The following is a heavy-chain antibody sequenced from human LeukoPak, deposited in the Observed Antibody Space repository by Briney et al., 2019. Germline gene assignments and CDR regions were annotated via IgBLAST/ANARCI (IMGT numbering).Heavy chain of an antibody. CDR2: MSAYNGNT. Sequence: ASVKVSCKASGYTFTSYGISWVRQAPGQGLEWMGWMSAYNGNTNYAQKLQGRVTMTTDTSTSTAYMELRSLRSDDTAVYYCARGAPYDYDFWSGYYKVDWFDPWGQGTLVTVSS. V-gene: IGHV1-18*01. J-gene: IGHJ5*02. CDR1: GYTFTSYG. CDR3: ARGAPYDYDFWSGYYKVDWFDP. D-gene: IGHD3-3*01.